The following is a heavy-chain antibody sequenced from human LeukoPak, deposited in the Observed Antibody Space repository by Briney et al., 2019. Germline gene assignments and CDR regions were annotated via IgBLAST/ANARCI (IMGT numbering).Heavy chain of an antibody. CDR1: GGSICSYY. J-gene: IGHJ4*02. CDR3: ARAQYSSSWSFVDS. V-gene: IGHV4-59*01. Sequence: PSETVSLTCSVSGGSICSYYWSWIPQPPGKGLEGLGYLYNRGSTNTNPSLKSRLTITVDTSKHQFCLKLNSVTAADTAVYYCARAQYSSSWSFVDSWGQGTLVTVSS. D-gene: IGHD6-13*01. CDR2: LYNRGST.